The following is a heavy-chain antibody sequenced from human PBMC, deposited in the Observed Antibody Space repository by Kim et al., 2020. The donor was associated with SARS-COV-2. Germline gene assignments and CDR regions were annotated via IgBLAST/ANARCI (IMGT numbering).Heavy chain of an antibody. CDR3: ARPTMVRGVIYFDY. V-gene: IGHV4-39*01. Sequence: TPSLKSRVPISVDTSRNQFSLKLSSVTAADTAVYYCARPTMVRGVIYFDYWGQGTLVTVSS. J-gene: IGHJ4*02. D-gene: IGHD3-10*01.